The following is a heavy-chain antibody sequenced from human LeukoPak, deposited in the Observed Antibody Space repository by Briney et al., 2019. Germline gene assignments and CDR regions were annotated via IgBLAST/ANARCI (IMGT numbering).Heavy chain of an antibody. J-gene: IGHJ4*02. Sequence: ASVRLSCKASGGTFSSYAISWVRQAPGQGLEWMGRIIPIFGTANYAQKFQGRVTITADKSTSTAYMELSSLRSEDTSVYYCASTMKGVVTPGIANYWGQGTLVTVSS. CDR1: GGTFSSYA. CDR3: ASTMKGVVTPGIANY. CDR2: IIPIFGTA. V-gene: IGHV1-69*06. D-gene: IGHD4-23*01.